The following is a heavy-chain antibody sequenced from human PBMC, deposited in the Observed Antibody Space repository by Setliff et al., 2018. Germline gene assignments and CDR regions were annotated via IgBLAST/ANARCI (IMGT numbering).Heavy chain of an antibody. V-gene: IGHV3-23*01. CDR3: ARSRLRGGLYFDY. CDR2: ITSSGRDT. D-gene: IGHD4-17*01. J-gene: IGHJ4*02. CDR1: GFTFSNNA. Sequence: GGSLRLSCVASGFTFSNNAMNWVRQAPGGGLEWVSVITSSGRDTYYTDSVKGRFTISRDNSDNSLYLQMNSLSAEDTAVYYCARSRLRGGLYFDYWGQGTLVTVSS.